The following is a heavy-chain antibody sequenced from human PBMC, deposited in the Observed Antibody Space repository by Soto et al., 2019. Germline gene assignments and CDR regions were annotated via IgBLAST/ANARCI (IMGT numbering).Heavy chain of an antibody. V-gene: IGHV3-21*01. J-gene: IGHJ4*02. CDR2: VSKSDYT. CDR1: GFTFNNYG. Sequence: PGGSLRLSCVVSGFTFNNYGINWVRQAPGKGLEWVSTVSKSDYTYYSDSVKGRFTISRDNAKNSVSLQMNTLRAEDTAVYYCAREDSIIIPAVSDCWGQGTLVTVYS. D-gene: IGHD2-2*01. CDR3: AREDSIIIPAVSDC.